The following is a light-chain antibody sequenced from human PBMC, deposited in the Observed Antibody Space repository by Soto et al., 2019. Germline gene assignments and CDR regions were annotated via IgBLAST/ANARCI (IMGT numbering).Light chain of an antibody. J-gene: IGLJ2*01. CDR2: RTI. CDR1: SSNIGSYT. CDR3: AAWDDGLNGVV. V-gene: IGLV1-44*01. Sequence: QSVLAQPPSASGTPGQRVTISCSGSSSNIGSYTVNWYQQLPGTAPKLLIFRTIRRPSGVPDRVSGSKSGTSASLAISGLPTEDEADYFCAAWDDGLNGVVFGGGTQLTVL.